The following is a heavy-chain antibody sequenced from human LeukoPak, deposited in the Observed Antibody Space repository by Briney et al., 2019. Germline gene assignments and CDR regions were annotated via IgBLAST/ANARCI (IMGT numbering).Heavy chain of an antibody. J-gene: IGHJ2*01. CDR1: GFTFTSSA. Sequence: SVKVSCKASGFTFTSSAMQWVRHARGQSLEWIGWSVVGSGNTNYAQKFQERVTITRDMSTSTAYMELSSLRSEDTAVYYCAALSLWFGDPPFDLRGRGTLVTVSS. CDR3: AALSLWFGDPPFDL. D-gene: IGHD3-10*01. CDR2: SVVGSGNT. V-gene: IGHV1-58*02.